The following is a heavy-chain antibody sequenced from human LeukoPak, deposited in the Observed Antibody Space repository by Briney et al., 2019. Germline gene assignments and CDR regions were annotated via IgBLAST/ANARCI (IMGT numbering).Heavy chain of an antibody. Sequence: ASVKVSCKASGYAFNIYGINWVRQAPGQGLEWMGWISAYNDNTNYAQKLQGRVTMTTDTSTSTAYMELRSLRSDDTAVYYCARDVGYSGYDFGSRSDYWGQGTLVTVSS. CDR2: ISAYNDNT. CDR3: ARDVGYSGYDFGSRSDY. D-gene: IGHD5-12*01. V-gene: IGHV1-18*01. J-gene: IGHJ4*02. CDR1: GYAFNIYG.